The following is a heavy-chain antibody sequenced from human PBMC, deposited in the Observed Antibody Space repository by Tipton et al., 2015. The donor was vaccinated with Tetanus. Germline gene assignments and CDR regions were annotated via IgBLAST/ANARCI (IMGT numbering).Heavy chain of an antibody. CDR3: ARHSSLKALNY. J-gene: IGHJ4*02. CDR2: IFHSGST. CDR1: GGSMSNNY. Sequence: TLSLTCTVSGGSMSNNYWSWIRQPPGKGLEWIAYIFHSGSTNYSPSLKSRVAISMDTSKNQFSLELSSVTAADTAVYYCARHSSLKALNYWGQGTLVTASS. V-gene: IGHV4-59*08. D-gene: IGHD3-9*01.